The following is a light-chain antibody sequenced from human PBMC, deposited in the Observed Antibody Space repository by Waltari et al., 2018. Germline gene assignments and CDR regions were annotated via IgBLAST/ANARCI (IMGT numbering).Light chain of an antibody. CDR1: QSVSSSY. CDR3: QQYGSSPRT. V-gene: IGKV3-20*01. Sequence: EIVLTQSPGTLSLSPGARATLSCRASQSVSSSYLAWYQQKPGQAPRLLIYGASSRATGIPDRFSGSGSGTDFTLTISRLEPEDFAVYYCQQYGSSPRTFGPGTKVDIK. CDR2: GAS. J-gene: IGKJ3*01.